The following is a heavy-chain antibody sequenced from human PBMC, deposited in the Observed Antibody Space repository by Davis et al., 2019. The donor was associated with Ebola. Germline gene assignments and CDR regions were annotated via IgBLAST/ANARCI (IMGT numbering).Heavy chain of an antibody. CDR3: ARDVGNVGEL. CDR2: IYHSGST. D-gene: IGHD1-1*01. J-gene: IGHJ2*01. CDR1: GGSFSGYY. V-gene: IGHV4-34*01. Sequence: PSETLSLTCAVYGGSFSGYYWSWIRQPPGKGLEWIGYIYHSGSTYYNPSLKSRVTISVDRSKNQFSLKLSSVTAADTAVYYCARDVGNVGELWGRGTLVTVSS.